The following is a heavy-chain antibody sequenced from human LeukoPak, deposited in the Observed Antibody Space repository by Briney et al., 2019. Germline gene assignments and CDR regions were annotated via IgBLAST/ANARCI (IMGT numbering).Heavy chain of an antibody. Sequence: SETLSLTCTVSGGSFRSYYWTWIRQPPGKGLEWIAYIYYSGSTNYNPSLKSRATILLDTSQNQFSLKLSSVTAADMAVYYCARAHSYSGFAEADFWGQGTLATVSS. D-gene: IGHD5-12*01. V-gene: IGHV4-59*01. CDR2: IYYSGST. CDR3: ARAHSYSGFAEADF. CDR1: GGSFRSYY. J-gene: IGHJ4*02.